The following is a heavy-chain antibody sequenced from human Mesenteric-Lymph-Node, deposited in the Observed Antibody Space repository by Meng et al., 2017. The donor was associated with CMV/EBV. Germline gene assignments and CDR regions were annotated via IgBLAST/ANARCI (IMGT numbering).Heavy chain of an antibody. V-gene: IGHV3-20*04. CDR2: INWNGGTR. J-gene: IGHJ6*02. D-gene: IGHD2-15*01. CDR1: GFIFNNYG. CDR3: ARRIRVGYGMDV. Sequence: GESLKISCAASGFIFNNYGMSWVRQAPGKGLEWVSGINWNGGTRRYADSVKGRFTISRDNTKNSLYLQMNSLRVEDTALYYCARRIRVGYGMDVWGQGTTVTVSS.